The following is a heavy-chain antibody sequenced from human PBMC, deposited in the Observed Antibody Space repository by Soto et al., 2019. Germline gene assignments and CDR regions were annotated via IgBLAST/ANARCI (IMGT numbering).Heavy chain of an antibody. CDR2: INSDGSST. Sequence: EVQLVESGGGLVQPGGSLRLSCAASGFTFSDYWMHWVRQAPGKGLMWVSRINSDGSSTSLADSVKGRFTISRDNTKNTLYVQMNSLRVEDMAVYYCARGGRGLDYWGQGTLVTVSS. CDR1: GFTFSDYW. CDR3: ARGGRGLDY. J-gene: IGHJ4*02. V-gene: IGHV3-74*01.